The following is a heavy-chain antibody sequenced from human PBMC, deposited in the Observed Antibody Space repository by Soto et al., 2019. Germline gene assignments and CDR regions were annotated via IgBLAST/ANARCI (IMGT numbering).Heavy chain of an antibody. CDR1: GFTFSSYG. D-gene: IGHD3-22*01. J-gene: IGHJ4*02. CDR2: IWSDGSSK. V-gene: IGHV3-33*01. Sequence: QVQLVESGGGVVQPGRSLRLSCAASGFTFSSYGMHWVRQAPGRGLEWVAVIWSDGSSKYYADSVKGRFTISRDNSKNPLYLPMNSLRAEDTAVCYSARYSYDSSGYYPLWGPEPLVTVSS. CDR3: ARYSYDSSGYYPL.